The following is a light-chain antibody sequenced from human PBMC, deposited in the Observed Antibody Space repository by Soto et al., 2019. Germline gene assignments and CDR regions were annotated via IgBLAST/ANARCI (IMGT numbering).Light chain of an antibody. V-gene: IGKV1-39*01. Sequence: DIQMTQSPSSLSAFVGDRVTITCRARQSVSSYLNWYQQKPGEAPKLLVYGASSLQSGVPSRFSGSGSGTDFTLTISSLQPEDFATYYCQQSYSTPRTFGQGTKVEIK. CDR2: GAS. CDR3: QQSYSTPRT. J-gene: IGKJ1*01. CDR1: QSVSSY.